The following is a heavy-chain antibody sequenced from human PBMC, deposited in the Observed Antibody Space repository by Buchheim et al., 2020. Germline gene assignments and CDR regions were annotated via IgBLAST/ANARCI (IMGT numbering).Heavy chain of an antibody. CDR2: ITSSSTYT. CDR1: GFTFSDYY. Sequence: QVQLVESGGGLVKPGGSLRLSCAASGFTFSDYYMSWIRQAPGKGLEWLSYITSSSTYTTYADSVKGRFTISRDNTKKSLYLQMNSLRAEDTAVYYCARESVLKHFDYWGQGTL. V-gene: IGHV3-11*06. J-gene: IGHJ4*02. CDR3: ARESVLKHFDY. D-gene: IGHD5/OR15-5a*01.